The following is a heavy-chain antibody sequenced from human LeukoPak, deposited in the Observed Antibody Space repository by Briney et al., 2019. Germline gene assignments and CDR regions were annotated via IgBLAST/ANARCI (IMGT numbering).Heavy chain of an antibody. CDR3: ARQIYDFWSGYPSYYFDY. CDR2: IYPSDSGT. Sequence: GESLKISCKTSGYSFTDYWIGWVRQMPGKGLEWMGFIYPSDSGTRYSPSFQGQVTISADKSISTVYLYWSSLRASGTAMYYCARQIYDFWSGYPSYYFDYWGQGTLVTVSS. J-gene: IGHJ4*02. V-gene: IGHV5-51*01. CDR1: GYSFTDYW. D-gene: IGHD3-3*01.